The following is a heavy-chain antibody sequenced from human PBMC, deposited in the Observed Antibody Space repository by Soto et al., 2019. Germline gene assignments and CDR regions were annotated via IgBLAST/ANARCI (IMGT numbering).Heavy chain of an antibody. Sequence: GGSLRLSCAASGFTFSSYAMSWVRQAPGKGLEWVSAISGSGGSTYYADSVKGRFTISRDNSKNTLYLQMNSLRAEDTAVYYCAKDRDIVLVPAAIPWFDPRGQGTLVTVSS. V-gene: IGHV3-23*01. CDR2: ISGSGGST. CDR3: AKDRDIVLVPAAIPWFDP. CDR1: GFTFSSYA. J-gene: IGHJ5*02. D-gene: IGHD2-2*01.